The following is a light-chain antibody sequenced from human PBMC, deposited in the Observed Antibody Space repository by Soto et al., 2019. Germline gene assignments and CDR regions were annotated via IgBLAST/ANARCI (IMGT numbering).Light chain of an antibody. J-gene: IGLJ3*02. Sequence: QSVLTQPRSVSGSPGQSVTLSCTGTSSDVGGYTYVSWYQHHPGKAPKLMIYDVSKRPSGVPDRFSGSKSDNTASLTISGLQAEDEADYYCCSYAGSYTWVFGGGTKVTVL. CDR1: SSDVGGYTY. CDR3: CSYAGSYTWV. CDR2: DVS. V-gene: IGLV2-11*01.